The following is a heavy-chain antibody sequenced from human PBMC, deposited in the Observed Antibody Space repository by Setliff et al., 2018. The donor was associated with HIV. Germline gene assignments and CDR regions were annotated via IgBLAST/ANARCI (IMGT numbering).Heavy chain of an antibody. CDR2: IYITGST. CDR3: ARDAFHSGSYYNDY. V-gene: IGHV4-4*07. Sequence: RPSETLSLTCTVSGDSISSYYWSWIRQSAGKGLEWIGRIYITGSTNYNPSLQSRVTMSVDTSKNQFSLKLTSVTAADTAVYFCARDAFHSGSYYNDYWGRGIQVTVSS. J-gene: IGHJ4*02. D-gene: IGHD3-10*01. CDR1: GDSISSYY.